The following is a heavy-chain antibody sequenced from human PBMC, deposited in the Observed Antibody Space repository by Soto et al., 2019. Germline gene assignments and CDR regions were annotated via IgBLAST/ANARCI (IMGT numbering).Heavy chain of an antibody. CDR1: GFTFSSYG. J-gene: IGHJ6*02. V-gene: IGHV3-30*18. Sequence: GGSLRLSCAASGFTFSSYGMHWVRQAPGKGLEWVAVISYDGSNKYYADSVKGRFTISRDNSKNTLYLQMNSLRAEDTAVYYCAKGGYSYYYGMDVWGQGTTVTVSS. CDR3: AKGGYSYYYGMDV. CDR2: ISYDGSNK. D-gene: IGHD5-18*01.